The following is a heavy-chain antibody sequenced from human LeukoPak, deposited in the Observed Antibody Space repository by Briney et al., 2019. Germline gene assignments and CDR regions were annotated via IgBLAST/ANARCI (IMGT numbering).Heavy chain of an antibody. V-gene: IGHV3-7*01. Sequence: PGGSLRLSCAASGFTFSNYWMSWVRQAPGQGLEWVANIKQDGGAKYYVDSVKGRFTISRDNAKNSLYLQMSILRAEDTAVYYCARGDYYDSSDYFNDAFDVGGQGTMVTVSS. CDR2: IKQDGGAK. D-gene: IGHD3-22*01. CDR1: GFTFSNYW. CDR3: ARGDYYDSSDYFNDAFDV. J-gene: IGHJ3*01.